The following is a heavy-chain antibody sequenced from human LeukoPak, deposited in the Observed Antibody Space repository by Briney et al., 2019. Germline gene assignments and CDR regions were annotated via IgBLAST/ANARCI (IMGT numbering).Heavy chain of an antibody. Sequence: ASVKASCKASGYTFTGYYMHWVRQAPGQGPEWMGWINPDSGGTNYAQKFQGRVTMTRDTSISTAYMELSRLRSDDTAVYYCAIGIAAAGAPIDYWGQGTLVTVSS. V-gene: IGHV1-2*02. CDR3: AIGIAAAGAPIDY. D-gene: IGHD6-13*01. J-gene: IGHJ4*02. CDR2: INPDSGGT. CDR1: GYTFTGYY.